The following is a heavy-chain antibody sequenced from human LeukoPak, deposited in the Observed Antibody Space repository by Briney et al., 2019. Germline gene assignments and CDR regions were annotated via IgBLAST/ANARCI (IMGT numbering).Heavy chain of an antibody. D-gene: IGHD3-22*01. CDR2: ISGSGGST. Sequence: GGSLRPSCAASGFTFSSYAMSWVRQAPGKGLEWVSAISGSGGSTYYADSGKGRFTISRDNSKNTLYLQMNSPRAEDTAVYYCANLWSSGYPDWGQGTLVTVSS. V-gene: IGHV3-23*01. CDR3: ANLWSSGYPD. J-gene: IGHJ4*02. CDR1: GFTFSSYA.